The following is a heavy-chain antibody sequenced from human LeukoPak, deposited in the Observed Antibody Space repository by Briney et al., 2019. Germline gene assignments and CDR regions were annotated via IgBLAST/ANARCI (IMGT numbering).Heavy chain of an antibody. V-gene: IGHV1-46*01. J-gene: IGHJ4*02. D-gene: IGHD4-23*01. CDR1: GYTFTSYY. Sequence: GASVKVSCKASGYTFTSYYMHWVRQAPGQGLEWMGIINPSGGSTSYAQKFQGRVTITRDMSTSTAYMALSSLRSEDTAVSYCARVDPTVVYDYWGQGTLVTVSS. CDR3: ARVDPTVVYDY. CDR2: INPSGGST.